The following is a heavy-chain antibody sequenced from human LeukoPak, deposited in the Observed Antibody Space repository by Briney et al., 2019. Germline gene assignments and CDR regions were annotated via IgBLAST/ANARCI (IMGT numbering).Heavy chain of an antibody. V-gene: IGHV1-69*05. CDR2: IIPIFGTA. CDR3: ARSAAAMVMDYYYYYMDV. CDR1: GGTFSSYA. Sequence: SVEVSCKASGGTFSSYAISWVRQAPGQGLEWMGGIIPIFGTANYAQKFQGRVTITTDESTSTAYMELSSLRSEDTAVYYCARSAAAMVMDYYYYYMDVWGKGTTVTVSS. D-gene: IGHD2-2*01. J-gene: IGHJ6*03.